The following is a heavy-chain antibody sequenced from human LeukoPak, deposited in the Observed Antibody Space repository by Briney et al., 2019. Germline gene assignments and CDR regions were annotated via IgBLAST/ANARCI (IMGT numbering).Heavy chain of an antibody. V-gene: IGHV4-39*07. Sequence: PSETLSLTCTVSGGSISSSSYYWGWIRQPPGKGLEWIGSIYYSGSTYYNPSLKSRVTISVDTSKNQFSLKLSSVTAADTAVYYCARVGDPYYYYGMDVWGQGTTVTVSS. CDR2: IYYSGST. J-gene: IGHJ6*02. D-gene: IGHD2-21*01. CDR3: ARVGDPYYYYGMDV. CDR1: GGSISSSSYY.